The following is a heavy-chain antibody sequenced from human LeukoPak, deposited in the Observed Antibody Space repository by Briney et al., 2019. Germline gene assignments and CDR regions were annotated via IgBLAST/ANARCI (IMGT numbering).Heavy chain of an antibody. V-gene: IGHV3-53*01. J-gene: IGHJ4*02. D-gene: IGHD6-13*01. CDR2: IYSGGST. Sequence: GGSLRLSCAASGFTVSSNYMSWVRQAPGKGLEWVSVIYSGGSTYYADSVKGRFTISRDNSKNTLYLQMNSLRAEDTAVYYCAKGGTPREQQLFDYWGQGTLVTVSS. CDR1: GFTVSSNY. CDR3: AKGGTPREQQLFDY.